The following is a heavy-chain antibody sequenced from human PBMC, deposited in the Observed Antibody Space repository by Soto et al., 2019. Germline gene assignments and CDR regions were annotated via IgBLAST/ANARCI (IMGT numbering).Heavy chain of an antibody. Sequence: QVQLVQSGAEVKKPGSSVKVSCKASGGTFSDFTLSWLRQAPGRGLEWMGGIIPMIGATNNAQKLKGRLTITADKSTGTVYMYLNSLRSDDAAVYYCERDWSVGTLSGAFDIWGQGTEVTVSP. V-gene: IGHV1-69*06. CDR2: IIPMIGAT. CDR3: ERDWSVGTLSGAFDI. CDR1: GGTFSDFT. D-gene: IGHD3-3*01. J-gene: IGHJ3*02.